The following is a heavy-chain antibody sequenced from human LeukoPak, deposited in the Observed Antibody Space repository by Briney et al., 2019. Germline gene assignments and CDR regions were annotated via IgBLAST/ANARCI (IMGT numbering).Heavy chain of an antibody. CDR2: IVLILGTA. Sequence: ASVKVSCKAPGGSFGRYAISWVRQAPGQGLEWMGGIVLILGTANYAQKFQGRVTITADDSTGTAYMELTSLRSADTAVYYCARSQGYSYGSSYWGQGTLVTVSS. D-gene: IGHD5-18*01. J-gene: IGHJ4*02. CDR3: ARSQGYSYGSSY. CDR1: GGSFGRYA. V-gene: IGHV1-69*13.